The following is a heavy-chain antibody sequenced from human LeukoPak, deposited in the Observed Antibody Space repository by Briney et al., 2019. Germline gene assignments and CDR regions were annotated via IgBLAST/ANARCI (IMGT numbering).Heavy chain of an antibody. CDR2: IYYSGST. J-gene: IGHJ6*02. CDR3: ARSPGSCSSTSCYDYYYYGMDV. Sequence: SETLSLTCTVSGGSISSYYWSWIRQHPGKGLEWIGYIYYSGSTYYNPSLKSRVTISVDTSKNQFSLKLSSVTAADTAVYYCARSPGSCSSTSCYDYYYYGMDVWGQGTTVTVSS. V-gene: IGHV4-59*06. CDR1: GGSISSYY. D-gene: IGHD2-2*01.